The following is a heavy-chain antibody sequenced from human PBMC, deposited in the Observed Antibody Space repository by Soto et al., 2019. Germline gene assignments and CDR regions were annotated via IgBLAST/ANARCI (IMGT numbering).Heavy chain of an antibody. V-gene: IGHV4-39*01. CDR2: IYYSGST. Sequence: QLQLQESGPGLVKPSETLSLTCTVSGGSISSSSYYWGWIRQPPGKGLEWIGSIYYSGSTYYNPSLKRRVTISVDTSKHQFSLKLSSVTAADTAVYYCATVNGYSGYDYFDYWGQGTLVTVSS. J-gene: IGHJ4*02. D-gene: IGHD5-12*01. CDR1: GGSISSSSYY. CDR3: ATVNGYSGYDYFDY.